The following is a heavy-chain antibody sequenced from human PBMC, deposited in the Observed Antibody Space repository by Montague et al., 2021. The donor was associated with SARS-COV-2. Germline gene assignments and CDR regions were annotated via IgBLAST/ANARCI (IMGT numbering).Heavy chain of an antibody. Sequence: SLRLSCAASGFTFSSYAMHWVRQAPGKGLEWVAVISYDGSNKYYADSVKGRFTISRDNSKNTLYLQMNSLRAEDTVVYYCARTNSGSYSGAFDIWGQGTMVTVSS. D-gene: IGHD1-26*01. CDR1: GFTFSSYA. V-gene: IGHV3-30*04. CDR2: ISYDGSNK. J-gene: IGHJ3*02. CDR3: ARTNSGSYSGAFDI.